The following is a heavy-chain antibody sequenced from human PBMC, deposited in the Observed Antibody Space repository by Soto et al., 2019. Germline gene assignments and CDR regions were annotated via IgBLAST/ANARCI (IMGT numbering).Heavy chain of an antibody. V-gene: IGHV1-2*02. J-gene: IGHJ4*02. Sequence: ASVKVSCKASGYTFTGYYMHWVRQAPGQGLEWMGWINPNSGGTNYAQKFQGRVTMTRDTSISTAYMELSRLRSDDTAVYYCARDLNDYVWGSYRPPYFDYWGQGTLVT. D-gene: IGHD3-16*02. CDR3: ARDLNDYVWGSYRPPYFDY. CDR1: GYTFTGYY. CDR2: INPNSGGT.